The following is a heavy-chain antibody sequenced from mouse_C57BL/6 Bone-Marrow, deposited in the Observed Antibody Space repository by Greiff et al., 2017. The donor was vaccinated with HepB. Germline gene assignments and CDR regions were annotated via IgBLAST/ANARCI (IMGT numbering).Heavy chain of an antibody. V-gene: IGHV1-82*01. Sequence: QVQLKESGPELVKPGASVKISCKASGYAFSSSWMNWVKQRPGKGLEWIGRIYPGDGDTNYNGKFKGKATLTADKSSSTAYMQLSSLTSEDSAVYFCARRDYYGSSPYWYFDVWGTGTTVTVSS. J-gene: IGHJ1*03. CDR1: GYAFSSSW. CDR3: ARRDYYGSSPYWYFDV. CDR2: IYPGDGDT. D-gene: IGHD1-1*01.